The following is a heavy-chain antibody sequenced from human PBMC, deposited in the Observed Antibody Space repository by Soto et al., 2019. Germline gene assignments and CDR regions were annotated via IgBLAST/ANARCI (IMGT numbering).Heavy chain of an antibody. CDR2: IISSSSYI. CDR3: AVGGGMDV. J-gene: IGHJ6*02. Sequence: GGSLRLSCASSGFTFSSYSMNWLRQAPGKGLEWVSSIISSSSYIYYADSVKGRFTISRDNAKNSLYLQMNSLRAEDTAVYYCAVGGGMDVWGQGTTVTVS. CDR1: GFTFSSYS. V-gene: IGHV3-21*01. D-gene: IGHD3-16*01.